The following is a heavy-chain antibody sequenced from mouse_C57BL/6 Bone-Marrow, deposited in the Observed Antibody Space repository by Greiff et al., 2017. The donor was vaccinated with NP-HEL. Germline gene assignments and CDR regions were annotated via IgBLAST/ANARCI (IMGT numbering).Heavy chain of an antibody. V-gene: IGHV5-4*01. CDR2: ISDGGSYT. CDR3: ARDKFAWFAY. Sequence: DVHLVESGGGLVKPGGSLKLSCAASGFTFSSYAMSWVRQTPEKRLEWVATISDGGSYTYYPDNVKGRFTISRDNAKNNLYLQMSHLKSEDTAMYYCARDKFAWFAYWGQGTLVTVSA. J-gene: IGHJ3*01. CDR1: GFTFSSYA.